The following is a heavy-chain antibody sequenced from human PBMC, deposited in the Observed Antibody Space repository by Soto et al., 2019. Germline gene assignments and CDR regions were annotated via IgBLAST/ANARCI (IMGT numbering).Heavy chain of an antibody. V-gene: IGHV3-74*01. J-gene: IGHJ5*02. Sequence: PVGSLRLSCAASGFTFRDYWMHWVRQAPEKGLVWVSRISSDERTTSYADSVKGRFTISRDNAKNILYLQMNSLRAEDTAMYYCVRGCSGTSCRFDPWGQGTQVTVSS. CDR1: GFTFRDYW. CDR2: ISSDERTT. D-gene: IGHD2-2*01. CDR3: VRGCSGTSCRFDP.